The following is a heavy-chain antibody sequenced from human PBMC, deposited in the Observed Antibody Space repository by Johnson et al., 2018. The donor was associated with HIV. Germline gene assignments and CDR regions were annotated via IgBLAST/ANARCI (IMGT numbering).Heavy chain of an antibody. D-gene: IGHD3-22*01. V-gene: IGHV3-30*02. CDR1: GFTFSSYG. Sequence: QVQLVESGGGVVQPGGSLRLSCAASGFTFSSYGMHWVRQAPGKGLAWVAFIRYDGSNKYYADSVKGRFPISRDNSKNTLYLQMNSLRADDTAVYYCANSAPGYDSSGYRNAFDIWGQGTMVTVSS. CDR2: IRYDGSNK. J-gene: IGHJ3*02. CDR3: ANSAPGYDSSGYRNAFDI.